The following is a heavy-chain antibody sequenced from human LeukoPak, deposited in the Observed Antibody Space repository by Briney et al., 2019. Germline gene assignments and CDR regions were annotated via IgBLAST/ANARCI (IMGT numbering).Heavy chain of an antibody. V-gene: IGHV3-21*01. Sequence: GGSLRLSCAASGFTFSSYSMNWVRQAPGKGLEWVSSISSSSSYIYYADSVKGRFTTSRDNAKNSLYLQMNSLRAEDTAVYYCAREAPWSPFDRWGQGILVTVSS. D-gene: IGHD2-8*02. CDR1: GFTFSSYS. CDR3: AREAPWSPFDR. CDR2: ISSSSSYI. J-gene: IGHJ4*02.